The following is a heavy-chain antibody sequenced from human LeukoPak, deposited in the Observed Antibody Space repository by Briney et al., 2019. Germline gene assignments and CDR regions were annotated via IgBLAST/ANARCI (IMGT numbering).Heavy chain of an antibody. J-gene: IGHJ3*02. CDR3: ARNLVPGVVVVISRGFDAFDI. D-gene: IGHD3-22*01. CDR2: INPNSGGT. V-gene: IGHV1-2*02. CDR1: GYTFTGQY. Sequence: ASVKVSCKASGYTFTGQYMHWVRQAPGQGLEWMGWINPNSGGTNYAQKFQGRVTMTRDTSISTAYMELSRLRSDDTAVYYCARNLVPGVVVVISRGFDAFDIWGQGTMVTVSS.